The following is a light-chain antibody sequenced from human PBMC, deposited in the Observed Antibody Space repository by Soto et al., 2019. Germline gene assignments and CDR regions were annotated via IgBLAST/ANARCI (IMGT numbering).Light chain of an antibody. CDR3: MQALQTLLT. V-gene: IGKV2-28*01. CDR1: QSLLHSNGYSY. J-gene: IGKJ4*01. Sequence: DIVMTQSPLSLPVTPGEPASISCRSSQSLLHSNGYSYLDWYLQKPGQSPQLLIYLGSNRASGVPDRFSGSGSGTDFTLKISRVEAEDVGVYYCMQALQTLLTFGGGPKVEIK. CDR2: LGS.